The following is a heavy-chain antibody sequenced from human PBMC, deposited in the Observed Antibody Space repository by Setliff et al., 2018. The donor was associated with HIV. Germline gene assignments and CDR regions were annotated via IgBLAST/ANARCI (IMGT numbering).Heavy chain of an antibody. CDR3: ARAIDKAFDI. V-gene: IGHV4-4*08. J-gene: IGHJ3*02. D-gene: IGHD3-22*01. Sequence: SETLSLTCTVSGGSISSYYWRWIRQPPGKGLEWIGHMYISGSTTYNPSLKSRVTLSVDTSRNQFSLNPSSVTAADSAVYYCARAIDKAFDIWGQGTMVTVSS. CDR1: GGSISSYY. CDR2: MYISGST.